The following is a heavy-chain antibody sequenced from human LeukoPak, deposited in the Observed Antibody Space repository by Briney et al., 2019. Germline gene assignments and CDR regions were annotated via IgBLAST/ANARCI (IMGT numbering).Heavy chain of an antibody. CDR3: AREGSSGWYGAFDI. D-gene: IGHD6-19*01. CDR2: ISYIEGNT. J-gene: IGHJ3*02. CDR1: GFAFDTYS. Sequence: GGSLRLSCAASGFAFDTYSMAWVRQAPGKGLEWVSSISYIEGNTYYADSVKGRFTISRDNSKNRVYLQMNSLRAEDTALYYCAREGSSGWYGAFDIWGQGTMVTVSS. V-gene: IGHV3-23*01.